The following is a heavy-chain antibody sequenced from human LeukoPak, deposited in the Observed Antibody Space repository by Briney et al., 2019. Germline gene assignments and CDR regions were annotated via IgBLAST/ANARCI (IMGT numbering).Heavy chain of an antibody. V-gene: IGHV4-59*12. Sequence: SETLSLTCSLSGGSISSFYLSWIRQPPGKGLEWIGYSSYTADSNYNPPHKSRVTISIDTSKNQFSLRLTSVTAADTAVYYCAASSHSGSYRAHWGQGTLVTVSS. CDR3: AASSHSGSYRAH. J-gene: IGHJ4*02. CDR1: GGSISSFY. CDR2: SSYTADS. D-gene: IGHD3-10*01.